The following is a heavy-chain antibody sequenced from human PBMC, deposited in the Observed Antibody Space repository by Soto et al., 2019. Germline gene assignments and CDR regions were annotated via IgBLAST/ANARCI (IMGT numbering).Heavy chain of an antibody. J-gene: IGHJ4*02. D-gene: IGHD4-17*01. CDR3: ARDTVTSNSIYYFDY. Sequence: PSETLSLTCTVSGGSISSGDYYWSWIRQPPGKGLEWIGYIYYSGSTYYNPSLKSRVTISVDTSKNQFSLKLSSVTAADTAVYYCARDTVTSNSIYYFDYWGQGTLVTVSS. V-gene: IGHV4-30-4*01. CDR1: GGSISSGDYY. CDR2: IYYSGST.